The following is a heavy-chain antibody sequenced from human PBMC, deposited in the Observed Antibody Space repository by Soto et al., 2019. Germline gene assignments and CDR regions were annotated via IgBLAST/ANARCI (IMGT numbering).Heavy chain of an antibody. V-gene: IGHV1-69*13. D-gene: IGHD6-6*01. CDR3: ARGCWSPRRSLTFDF. CDR2: IIPIFGTA. J-gene: IGHJ4*02. Sequence: SVKVSCKASGGTFSSYAISWVRQAPGQGLEWMGGIIPIFGTANYAQKFQGRVTITADESTSTAYMELSSLRSEDTAVYYCARGCWSPRRSLTFDFWGQGTLVTVAS. CDR1: GGTFSSYA.